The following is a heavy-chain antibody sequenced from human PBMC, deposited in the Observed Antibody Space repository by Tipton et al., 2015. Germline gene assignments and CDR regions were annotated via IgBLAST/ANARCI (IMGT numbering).Heavy chain of an antibody. CDR2: IYYSGST. J-gene: IGHJ6*02. Sequence: TLSLTCTVSGASISSIFSFWGWIRQPPGKGLEWIGTIYYSGSTYYNPSLKSRVTISVDKFKNQFSLELNSVTAADTAVYYCARVDILLSQGGMDVWGQGTTVTVSS. CDR3: ARVDILLSQGGMDV. V-gene: IGHV4-39*01. D-gene: IGHD3-10*01. CDR1: GASISSIFSF.